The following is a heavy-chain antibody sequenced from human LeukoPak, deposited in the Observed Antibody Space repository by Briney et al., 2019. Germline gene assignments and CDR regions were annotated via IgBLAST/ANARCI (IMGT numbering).Heavy chain of an antibody. CDR1: GGSIFSGGYS. J-gene: IGHJ5*02. CDR2: IYLSGSA. D-gene: IGHD1-26*01. Sequence: PSETLSLTCAVSGGSIFSGGYSWSWIRQPPGKGLEWIGYIYLSGSAYYNPSLKSRVTISIDTSKNQFSLNLTSVTAADTAVYYCARSEGSGGTYSYHWGQGILVTVSS. CDR3: ARSEGSGGTYSYH. V-gene: IGHV4-30-2*01.